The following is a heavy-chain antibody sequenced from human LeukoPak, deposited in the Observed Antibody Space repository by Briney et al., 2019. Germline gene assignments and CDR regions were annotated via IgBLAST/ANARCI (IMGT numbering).Heavy chain of an antibody. Sequence: GESLKISCKGSGYSFTSYWIGWVRQMPGKGLEWMGISYPGDSDTRYSPSFQGQVTISADKSISTAYLQWSSLKASDTAMYYCARGDYDILTGYYNPYFDYWGQGTLVTVSS. CDR3: ARGDYDILTGYYNPYFDY. D-gene: IGHD3-9*01. V-gene: IGHV5-51*01. J-gene: IGHJ4*02. CDR1: GYSFTSYW. CDR2: SYPGDSDT.